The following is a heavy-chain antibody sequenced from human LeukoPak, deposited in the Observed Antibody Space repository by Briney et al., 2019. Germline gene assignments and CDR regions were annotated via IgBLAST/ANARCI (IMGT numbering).Heavy chain of an antibody. Sequence: PSETLSLTCTVSGGSISSYYWSWIRQPAGKGLEWIGRIYTSGSTNYNPSLKSRVTISVDTSKNQFSLKLSSVTAADTAVYYCARESFGGDYVEDYYYYYMDVWGKGTTVTVSS. V-gene: IGHV4-4*07. CDR3: ARESFGGDYVEDYYYYYMDV. CDR1: GGSISSYY. D-gene: IGHD4-17*01. CDR2: IYTSGST. J-gene: IGHJ6*03.